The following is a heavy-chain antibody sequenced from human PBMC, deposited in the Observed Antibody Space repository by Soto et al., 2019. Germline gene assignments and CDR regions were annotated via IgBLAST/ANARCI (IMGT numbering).Heavy chain of an antibody. D-gene: IGHD6-13*01. J-gene: IGHJ4*02. CDR1: GASISDYY. V-gene: IGHV4-4*07. Sequence: SETLSLTCTVSGASISDYYWSWIRQPAGKGLECIGRIYASGNTNYNPSLKSRVTMSVDTSKNQFSLTLNSVTAADTAVYYCARESRSALGTVEHWGRGTLVTVS. CDR2: IYASGNT. CDR3: ARESRSALGTVEH.